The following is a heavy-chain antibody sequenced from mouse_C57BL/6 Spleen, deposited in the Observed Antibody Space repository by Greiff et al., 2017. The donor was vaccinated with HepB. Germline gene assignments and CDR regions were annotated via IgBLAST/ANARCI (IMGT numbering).Heavy chain of an antibody. CDR2: IHPNSGST. Sequence: QVQLQRPGAELVKPGASVKLSCKASGYTFTSYWMHWVKQRPGQGLEWIGMIHPNSGSTNYNEKFKSKATLTVDKSSSTAYMQLSSLTSEDSAVYYCARGATVVATGRYFDYWGQGTTLTVSS. V-gene: IGHV1-64*01. CDR3: ARGATVVATGRYFDY. CDR1: GYTFTSYW. D-gene: IGHD1-1*01. J-gene: IGHJ2*01.